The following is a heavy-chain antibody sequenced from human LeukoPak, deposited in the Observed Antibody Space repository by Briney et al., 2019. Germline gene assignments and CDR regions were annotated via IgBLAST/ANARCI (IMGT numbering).Heavy chain of an antibody. V-gene: IGHV4-59*08. CDR3: ARRSSDRANAFDI. CDR2: IYYSGST. J-gene: IGHJ3*02. Sequence: SETLSLTCTVSGGSISSYYWSWIRQPPGKGLEWIGYIYYSGSTNYNTSLKSRVTISVDTSKNQFSLKLSSVTAADTAVYYCARRSSDRANAFDIWGQGTMVTVSS. CDR1: GGSISSYY. D-gene: IGHD1-26*01.